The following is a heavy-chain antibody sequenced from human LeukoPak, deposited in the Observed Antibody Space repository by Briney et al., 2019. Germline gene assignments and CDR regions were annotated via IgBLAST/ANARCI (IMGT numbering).Heavy chain of an antibody. CDR3: ATGISANFDIVVVPAAY. CDR2: FDPEDGET. V-gene: IGHV1-24*01. Sequence: ASVKVSCKVSGYTLTELSMHWVRQAPGKGLEWMGGFDPEDGETIYAQKFQGRVTMTEDTSTDTAYMELSSLRSEDTAVYYCATGISANFDIVVVPAAYWGQGTLVTVSS. CDR1: GYTLTELS. J-gene: IGHJ4*02. D-gene: IGHD2-2*01.